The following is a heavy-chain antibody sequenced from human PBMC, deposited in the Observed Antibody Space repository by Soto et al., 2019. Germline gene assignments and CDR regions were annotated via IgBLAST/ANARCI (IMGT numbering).Heavy chain of an antibody. J-gene: IGHJ4*02. Sequence: ETLSLTCTVSGGSISSRDSYWGWIRQPPGKGLEWIGSFHYSGSTYYNPSPKSQVTISVDTSKNQLSLRVTSVTAADTAVYYCARGFGRSHFDYWGQGTLVTVSS. V-gene: IGHV4-39*01. D-gene: IGHD3-16*01. CDR1: GGSISSRDSY. CDR2: FHYSGST. CDR3: ARGFGRSHFDY.